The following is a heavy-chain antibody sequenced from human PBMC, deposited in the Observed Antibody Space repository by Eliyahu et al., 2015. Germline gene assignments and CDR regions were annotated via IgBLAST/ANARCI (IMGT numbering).Heavy chain of an antibody. CDR3: ARAAYGYTYGPFDY. D-gene: IGHD5-18*01. CDR1: GXTFSXYA. CDR2: ISSNGGRI. Sequence: EVQLVESGEGLVQPGGSLRLSXAASGXTFSXYALHWVRRAPGKGLEYVSAISSNGGRIYYADSVKGRFTISRDNSKNTLYLQMGSLRAEDMAVYYCARAAYGYTYGPFDYWGQGTLVTVSS. V-gene: IGHV3-64*02. J-gene: IGHJ4*02.